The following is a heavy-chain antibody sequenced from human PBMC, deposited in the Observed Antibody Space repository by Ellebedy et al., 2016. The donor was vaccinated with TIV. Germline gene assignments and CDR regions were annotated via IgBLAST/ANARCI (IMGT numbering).Heavy chain of an antibody. D-gene: IGHD1-1*01. CDR3: AKGFWREGSESNDAFDI. Sequence: GESLKISCAASEFTFSIYSMTWVRQAPGKGLEWVSSINNYGVITYYADSVRGRFTISRDNSKNTLFLQMNSLRAEDTAVYFCAKGFWREGSESNDAFDIWGQGTMVTVSS. CDR2: INNYGVIT. J-gene: IGHJ3*02. V-gene: IGHV3-23*01. CDR1: EFTFSIYS.